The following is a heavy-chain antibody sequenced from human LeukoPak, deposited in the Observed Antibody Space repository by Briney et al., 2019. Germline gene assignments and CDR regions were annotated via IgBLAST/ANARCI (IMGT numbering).Heavy chain of an antibody. J-gene: IGHJ4*02. CDR3: ARSRDGNFDY. V-gene: IGHV3-21*01. Sequence: AGGSLRLSCAASGFTFSSYSMNWVRQAPGKGLEWVSSISSSSSYIYYADSVKGRFTISRDNAKNSLYLQMNSLRAEDTAVYYCARSRDGNFDYWGQGTLVTVSS. D-gene: IGHD5-24*01. CDR1: GFTFSSYS. CDR2: ISSSSSYI.